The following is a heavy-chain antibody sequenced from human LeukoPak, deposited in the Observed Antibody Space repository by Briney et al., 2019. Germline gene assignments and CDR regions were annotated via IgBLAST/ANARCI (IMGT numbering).Heavy chain of an antibody. CDR3: ARSSPLVATISDY. Sequence: GDSLRLSCAASGFTFTKYWMTWVRQAPGKGLEWVGNLKQDGSDKNYMDSVKGRFTISRDNTKNSVYLQMSSLRAEDTAVYYCARSSPLVATISDYWGQGTLVTVSS. D-gene: IGHD5-12*01. CDR2: LKQDGSDK. CDR1: GFTFTKYW. J-gene: IGHJ4*02. V-gene: IGHV3-7*01.